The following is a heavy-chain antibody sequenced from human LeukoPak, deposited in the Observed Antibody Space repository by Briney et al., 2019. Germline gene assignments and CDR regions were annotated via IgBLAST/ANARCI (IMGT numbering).Heavy chain of an antibody. CDR1: GGXITNNNYY. CDR2: LYYSGST. J-gene: IGHJ4*02. CDR3: ARVRYCSTNRCYDREFDN. Sequence: ETLSLTCTVSGGXITNNNYYWDWIRQPPGKGLDWIGDLYYSGSTHYNPSLKSRVTISVDTSKNQFSLKLNSVTAADTAVYYCARVRYCSTNRCYDREFDNWGQGTLVTVSS. D-gene: IGHD2-2*01. V-gene: IGHV4-39*01.